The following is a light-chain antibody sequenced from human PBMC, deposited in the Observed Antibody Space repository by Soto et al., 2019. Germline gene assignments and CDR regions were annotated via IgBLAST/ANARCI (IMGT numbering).Light chain of an antibody. Sequence: EIVLTQSPATLSLSPGERATLSCRASQSVSSSYLAWYQQKPGQAPRLLIYGASSRATGIQDRFSGSGSGTDFTLTIRRLEPEDFAVYYCKQYGNSPQTFGQGTKVDI. CDR2: GAS. CDR1: QSVSSSY. V-gene: IGKV3-20*01. J-gene: IGKJ1*01. CDR3: KQYGNSPQT.